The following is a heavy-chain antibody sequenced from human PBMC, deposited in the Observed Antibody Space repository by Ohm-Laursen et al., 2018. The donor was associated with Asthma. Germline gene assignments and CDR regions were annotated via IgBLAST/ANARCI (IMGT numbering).Heavy chain of an antibody. CDR1: GGTFSSYA. V-gene: IGHV1-69*13. J-gene: IGHJ6*02. CDR2: IIPIFGTA. CDR3: ASRGYCSSTSCYADYYYGMDV. Sequence: GASVKVSCKASGGTFSSYAISWVRQAPGQGLEWMGGIIPIFGTANYAQKFQGRVTITADESTSTAYMELSSLRSEDTAVYYCASRGYCSSTSCYADYYYGMDVWGQGTTVTVSS. D-gene: IGHD2-2*03.